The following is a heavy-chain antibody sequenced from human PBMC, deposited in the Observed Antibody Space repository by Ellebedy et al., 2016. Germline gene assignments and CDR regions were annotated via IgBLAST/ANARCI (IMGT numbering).Heavy chain of an antibody. J-gene: IGHJ4*02. D-gene: IGHD4-17*01. CDR3: RQGHYANY. CDR1: GGSVGGHY. Sequence: GSLRLXXTVSGGSVGGHYWSWVRQPPGKGLEWIGYVYYSGSANYNPSLKSRVTISVDTSKNQFSLKLSSVTAADTAVYYCRQGHYANYWGQGTLVTVSS. CDR2: VYYSGSA. V-gene: IGHV4-59*02.